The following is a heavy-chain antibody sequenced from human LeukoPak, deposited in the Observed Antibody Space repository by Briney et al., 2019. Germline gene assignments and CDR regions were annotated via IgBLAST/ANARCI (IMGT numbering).Heavy chain of an antibody. CDR3: ARDVAAAGHFDY. CDR2: INPNSGGT. Sequence: ASVKVSCKASGYTFTSYYMHWVRQAPGQGLEWMGRINPNSGGTNYAQKFQGRVTMTRDTSISTAYVELSRLRSDDTAVYYCARDVAAAGHFDYWGQGTLVTVSS. V-gene: IGHV1-2*06. CDR1: GYTFTSYY. J-gene: IGHJ4*02. D-gene: IGHD6-13*01.